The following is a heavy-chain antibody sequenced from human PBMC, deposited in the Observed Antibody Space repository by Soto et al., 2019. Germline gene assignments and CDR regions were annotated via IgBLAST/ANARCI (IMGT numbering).Heavy chain of an antibody. CDR2: ISYDGSNK. Sequence: PGGSLRLSCAASGFTFSSYAMHWVRQAPGKGLEWVAVISYDGSNKYYADSVKGRFTISRDNSKNTLYLQMNSLRAEDTAVYYCARALLLSDVDWLLPAYCGQGTLVTGSS. D-gene: IGHD3-9*01. V-gene: IGHV3-30-3*01. CDR1: GFTFSSYA. J-gene: IGHJ4*02. CDR3: ARALLLSDVDWLLPAY.